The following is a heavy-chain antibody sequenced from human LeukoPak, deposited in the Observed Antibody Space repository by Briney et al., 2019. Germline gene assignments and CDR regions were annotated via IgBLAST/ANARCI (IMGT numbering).Heavy chain of an antibody. Sequence: SETLSLTCAVYGGSFSGYYWSWIRQPPGKGLEWIGEITQSGTTKYNPSLKSRVTMSVDTSKNQFSLRLSSATPADTAVYYCATGPDYYDSSSYYSHYWGRGTLVTVSS. D-gene: IGHD3-22*01. CDR3: ATGPDYYDSSSYYSHY. V-gene: IGHV4-34*01. J-gene: IGHJ4*02. CDR2: ITQSGTT. CDR1: GGSFSGYY.